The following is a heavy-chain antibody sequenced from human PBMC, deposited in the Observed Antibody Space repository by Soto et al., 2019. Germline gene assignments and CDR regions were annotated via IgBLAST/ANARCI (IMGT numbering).Heavy chain of an antibody. CDR1: TTTFSSSG. J-gene: IGHJ6*02. CDR2: HSNDGITK. V-gene: IGHV3-30*02. Sequence: PGGSLRLSCAASTTTFSSSGWHWVRQAPGRGLEWVAFHSNDGITKTYGDSVKGRFTISRDNSEKMVFLQMNSLRSDDTAIYYCDKDGPHFDVDVWGQGTTVTVSS. CDR3: DKDGPHFDVDV. D-gene: IGHD3-9*01.